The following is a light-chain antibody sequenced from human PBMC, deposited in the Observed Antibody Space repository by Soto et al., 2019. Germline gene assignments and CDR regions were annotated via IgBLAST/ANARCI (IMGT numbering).Light chain of an antibody. CDR1: ETITKY. J-gene: IGKJ2*01. CDR2: AAS. Sequence: DIQMTQSPSSLSASVGGRVTITCRASETITKYLNWYQQKPGKAPKLLIYAASSLHVGVPSRFSGSGSGTIFTLTISSLQPEDFATYYCQQSYRTPPYTFGQGTRLEMK. V-gene: IGKV1-39*01. CDR3: QQSYRTPPYT.